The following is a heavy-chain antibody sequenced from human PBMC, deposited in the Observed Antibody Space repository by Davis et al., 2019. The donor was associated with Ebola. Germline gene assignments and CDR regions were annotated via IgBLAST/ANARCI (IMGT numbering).Heavy chain of an antibody. CDR1: GFTFSSYW. V-gene: IGHV3-7*03. Sequence: GESLKISCAASGFTFSSYWMSWVRQAPGKGLEWVANIKQDGSEKYYVDSVKGRFTISRDNSKNTLYLQMNSLRAEDTAVYYCARVGGAGTIYYGMDVWGQGTTVTVSS. J-gene: IGHJ6*02. D-gene: IGHD6-19*01. CDR2: IKQDGSEK. CDR3: ARVGGAGTIYYGMDV.